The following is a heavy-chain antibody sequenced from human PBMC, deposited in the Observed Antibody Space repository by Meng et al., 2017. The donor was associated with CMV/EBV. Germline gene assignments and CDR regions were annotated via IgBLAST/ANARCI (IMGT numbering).Heavy chain of an antibody. J-gene: IGHJ5*02. CDR3: ARAVPAAIGKSWFDP. Sequence: GESLKISCAASGFTFDDYGMSWVRQAPGKGLEWVSGINWNGGSRGYADSVKGRFTISRDNAKNSLYLQMNSLRAEDTALYYCARAVPAAIGKSWFDPWGQGTLVTVSS. CDR1: GFTFDDYG. CDR2: INWNGGSR. D-gene: IGHD2-2*01. V-gene: IGHV3-20*04.